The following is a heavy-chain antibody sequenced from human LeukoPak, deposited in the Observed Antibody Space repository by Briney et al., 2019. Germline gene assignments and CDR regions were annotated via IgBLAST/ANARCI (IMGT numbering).Heavy chain of an antibody. Sequence: ASVKVSCKVSGYTLTELSMHWVRQAPGKGLEWMGGFDPEDGETIYAQKFQGRVTMTEDTSTDTAYMELSSLRAEDTAVYYCARDRTYDYVWGSLGAFDIWGQGTMVTVSS. CDR2: FDPEDGET. D-gene: IGHD3-16*01. J-gene: IGHJ3*02. CDR3: ARDRTYDYVWGSLGAFDI. CDR1: GYTLTELS. V-gene: IGHV1-24*01.